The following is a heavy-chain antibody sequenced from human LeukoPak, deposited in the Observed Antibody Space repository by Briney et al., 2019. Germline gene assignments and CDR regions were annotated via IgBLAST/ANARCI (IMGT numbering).Heavy chain of an antibody. CDR1: GYTFTRYA. D-gene: IGHD2-21*02. CDR3: ARDSWAYCGGDCYNYYGLDV. J-gene: IGHJ6*02. V-gene: IGHV1-18*01. Sequence: GASVKVSCKASGYTFTRYAISWVRQAPGQGLEWMGWISAYNGNTNYVEKLQGRVTMTTDTSTSTAYMELRSLRSDDTAVYYCARDSWAYCGGDCYNYYGLDVWGQGTTVTVSS. CDR2: ISAYNGNT.